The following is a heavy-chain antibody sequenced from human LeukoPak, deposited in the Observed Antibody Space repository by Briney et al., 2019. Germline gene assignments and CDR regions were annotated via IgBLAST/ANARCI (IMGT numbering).Heavy chain of an antibody. Sequence: SETLSLTCTGSGGSISSSSYYWAWIRRPPGKGLEWIGSIYYSGSTYYNPSLKSRVTISVDTSKNQLSLKLSSVTAADTAVYYCASQEYNYGLYYFDYWGQGTLVTVSS. CDR3: ASQEYNYGLYYFDY. J-gene: IGHJ4*02. D-gene: IGHD5-18*01. CDR2: IYYSGST. CDR1: GGSISSSSYY. V-gene: IGHV4-39*01.